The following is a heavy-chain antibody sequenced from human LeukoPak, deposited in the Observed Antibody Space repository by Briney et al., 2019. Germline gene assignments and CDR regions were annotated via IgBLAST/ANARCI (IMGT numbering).Heavy chain of an antibody. V-gene: IGHV4-59*01. J-gene: IGHJ4*02. Sequence: SETLSLTCTVSGASISSYYWNWIRQPPGKGLEWIGYTSYSGDTNYNPSLKSRVTLSVDTSKNQFSLGLRSVTAADTAVYYCARWSSSWQSFDYWGQGTLVTVS. CDR2: TSYSGDT. D-gene: IGHD6-13*01. CDR3: ARWSSSWQSFDY. CDR1: GASISSYY.